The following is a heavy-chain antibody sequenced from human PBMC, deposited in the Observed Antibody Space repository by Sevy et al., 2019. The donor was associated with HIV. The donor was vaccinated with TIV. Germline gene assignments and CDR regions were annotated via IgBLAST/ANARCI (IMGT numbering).Heavy chain of an antibody. J-gene: IGHJ4*02. CDR2: ISSRNTYT. D-gene: IGHD2-21*01. Sequence: GGSLRLPCAASGLIFSDYYMGWVRQAPGKGLEWVADISSRNTYTNYADSVKGRFTISRDNAKKSLYLQMNTLRAEDTAVYYCARLRVIASAPYYFDYWGQGTLVTVSS. CDR1: GLIFSDYY. CDR3: ARLRVIASAPYYFDY. V-gene: IGHV3-11*06.